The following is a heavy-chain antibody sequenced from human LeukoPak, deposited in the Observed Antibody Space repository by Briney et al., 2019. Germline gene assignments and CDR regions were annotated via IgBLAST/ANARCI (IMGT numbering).Heavy chain of an antibody. D-gene: IGHD1-26*01. J-gene: IGHJ4*02. CDR1: GFTFSAYG. CDR2: IHYDGSNE. CDR3: VKDRLGGSYFFGS. V-gene: IGHV3-30*02. Sequence: GGSLRLSCAASGFTFSAYGMHWVRQAPGKGLEWVSYIHYDGSNEYYADSVKGRFTISRDNSKNMLYLQMNSLTGDDTAVYHCVKDRLGGSYFFGSWGQGTLVTVSS.